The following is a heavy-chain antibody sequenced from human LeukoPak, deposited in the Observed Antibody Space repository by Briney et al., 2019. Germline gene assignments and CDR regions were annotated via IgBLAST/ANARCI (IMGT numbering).Heavy chain of an antibody. V-gene: IGHV4-4*07. CDR3: VRDLDY. CDR2: IYTGGT. J-gene: IGHJ4*02. CDR1: GGSISAYY. Sequence: KSSETLSLTCTVSGGSISAYYWSWIWQPAGKGPEWIGRIYTGGTIYNPSLQSRVAISVDKSKNQISLRLNSVTAADTAIYYCVRDLDYWGQGTLVTVSS.